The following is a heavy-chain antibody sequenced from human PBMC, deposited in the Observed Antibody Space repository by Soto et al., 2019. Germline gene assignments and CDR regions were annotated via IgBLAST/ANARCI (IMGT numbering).Heavy chain of an antibody. CDR1: GGTFSSYA. Sequence: SVKVSCKASGGTFSSYAISWVRQAPGQGLEWMGGIIPIFGTANYAQKFQGRVTITADESTSTAYMELSSLRSEDTAVYYCARDPADYYDSSQDAFDIWGQGTMVTV. D-gene: IGHD3-22*01. J-gene: IGHJ3*02. CDR2: IIPIFGTA. CDR3: ARDPADYYDSSQDAFDI. V-gene: IGHV1-69*13.